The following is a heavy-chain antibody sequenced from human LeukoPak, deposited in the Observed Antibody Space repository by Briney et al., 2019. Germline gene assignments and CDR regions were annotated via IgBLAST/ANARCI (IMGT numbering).Heavy chain of an antibody. CDR1: GFTFSSYN. Sequence: PVGSLRLSCAASGFTFSSYNMNWVRQAPGKGLEWVSYISSSSSTIYYADSVKGRFTISRDNAKNSLYLQMNSLRAEDTAVYYCASLVGATKDYWGQGTLVTVSP. V-gene: IGHV3-48*01. J-gene: IGHJ4*02. CDR3: ASLVGATKDY. D-gene: IGHD1-26*01. CDR2: ISSSSSTI.